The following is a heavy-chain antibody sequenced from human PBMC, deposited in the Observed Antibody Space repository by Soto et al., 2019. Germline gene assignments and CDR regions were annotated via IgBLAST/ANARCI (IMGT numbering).Heavy chain of an antibody. D-gene: IGHD2-21*02. CDR1: GESISRFY. Sequence: PSETLSLTCTVSGESISRFYWSWIRQPPGKGLEWIGSIYYSGSTYNNPSLRSRVSMSIDTSKDQFSLKLKSVTAADTALYFCARQRTSVVTQAYFDVWGPGSLVTVSS. V-gene: IGHV4-59*04. CDR3: ARQRTSVVTQAYFDV. CDR2: IYYSGST. J-gene: IGHJ4*02.